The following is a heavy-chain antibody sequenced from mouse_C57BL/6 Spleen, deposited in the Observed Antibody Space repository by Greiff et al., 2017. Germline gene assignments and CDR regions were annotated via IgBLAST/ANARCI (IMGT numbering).Heavy chain of an antibody. D-gene: IGHD1-1*01. J-gene: IGHJ3*01. CDR1: GFTFSSYA. CDR2: ISSGGDYI. CDR3: TREDTTVVAG. V-gene: IGHV5-9-1*02. Sequence: EVQGVESGAGLVKPGGSLKLSCAASGFTFSSYAMSWVRQTPEKRLEWVAYISSGGDYIYYADTVKGRFTISRDNARNTLYLQMSSLKSEDTAMYYCTREDTTVVAGGGQGTLVTVAA.